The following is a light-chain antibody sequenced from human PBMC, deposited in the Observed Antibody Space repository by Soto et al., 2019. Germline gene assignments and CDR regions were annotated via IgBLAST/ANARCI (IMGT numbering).Light chain of an antibody. CDR2: GAS. CDR1: QSVSSY. J-gene: IGKJ1*01. Sequence: EILLTQSPGTLSLSPGERATLSCRASQSVSSYLAWYQQKPGQAPRLLIYGASNRATGIPDRLSGSGSGTDFTLTISRPEPEDSAVYYCQQYGTSGTFDQGTKVDIK. CDR3: QQYGTSGT. V-gene: IGKV3-20*01.